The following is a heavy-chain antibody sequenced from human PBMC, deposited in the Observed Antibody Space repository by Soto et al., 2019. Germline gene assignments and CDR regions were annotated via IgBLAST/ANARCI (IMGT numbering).Heavy chain of an antibody. D-gene: IGHD2-21*02. CDR1: GFPFAPST. Sequence: EVQLLQSGGGLVQPGGSLTLSCEVSGFPFAPSTMSWVRQAPGKGLEWVSTISVSVGSTYSADSVQGRFTVSSDISDNTLFLRMTSLTADDTAVYFCAKRDVPHSTSNAYFYDHWGRGVLVTVSS. V-gene: IGHV3-23*01. CDR2: ISVSVGST. J-gene: IGHJ4*02. CDR3: AKRDVPHSTSNAYFYDH.